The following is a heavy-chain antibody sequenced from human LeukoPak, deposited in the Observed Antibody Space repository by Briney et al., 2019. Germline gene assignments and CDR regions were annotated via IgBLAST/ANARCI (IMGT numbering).Heavy chain of an antibody. Sequence: SETLSLTCTVSGGSISSGSYYWSWIRQPAGKGLEWIGRIYTSGSTNYNPSLKSRVTISVDTSKNQLSLKLSSVTAADTAVYYCAREDYYDNWFDPWDQGTLVTVSS. CDR1: GGSISSGSYY. D-gene: IGHD3-22*01. J-gene: IGHJ5*02. V-gene: IGHV4-61*02. CDR3: AREDYYDNWFDP. CDR2: IYTSGST.